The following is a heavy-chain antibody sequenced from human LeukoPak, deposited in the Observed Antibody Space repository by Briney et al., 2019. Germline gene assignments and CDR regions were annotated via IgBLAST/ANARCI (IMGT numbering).Heavy chain of an antibody. CDR1: GFTFRNYW. Sequence: GGSLRLSCAASGFTFRNYWMSWVRQAPGTGLEWVANIKQDGSDRNYVTSVRGQFTISRDNAESSLFLQMNSLRAEDTAVYYCVRNLAVAGTCFDSWGQGTPVTVSS. V-gene: IGHV3-7*03. CDR3: VRNLAVAGTCFDS. CDR2: IKQDGSDR. J-gene: IGHJ4*02. D-gene: IGHD6-19*01.